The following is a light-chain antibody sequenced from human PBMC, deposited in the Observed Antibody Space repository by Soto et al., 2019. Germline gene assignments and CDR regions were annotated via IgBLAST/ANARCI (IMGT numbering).Light chain of an antibody. J-gene: IGKJ1*01. Sequence: EIVLTQSPGTVSFSPGERATLSCRASQSVGSRWLAWYQQKPGQAPRVLIYGGSNRATGIPDRFSGSGSGPDFTLTISRREPEDFAVYYCQQYYSSRTFGQGTKVEMK. CDR3: QQYYSSRT. V-gene: IGKV3-20*01. CDR1: QSVGSRW. CDR2: GGS.